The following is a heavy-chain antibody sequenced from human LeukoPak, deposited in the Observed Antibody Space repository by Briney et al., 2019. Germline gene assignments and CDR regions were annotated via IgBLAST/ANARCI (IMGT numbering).Heavy chain of an antibody. CDR1: GGPISSSSYY. D-gene: IGHD2-2*01. CDR3: ARSSSTSWNAFDI. V-gene: IGHV4-39*01. J-gene: IGHJ3*02. CDR2: IYYSGST. Sequence: SETLSLTCTVSGGPISSSSYYWGWIRQPPGKGLEWIGSIYYSGSTYYNPSLKSRVTISVDTSKNQFSLKLSSVTAADTAVYYCARSSSTSWNAFDIWGQGTMVTVSS.